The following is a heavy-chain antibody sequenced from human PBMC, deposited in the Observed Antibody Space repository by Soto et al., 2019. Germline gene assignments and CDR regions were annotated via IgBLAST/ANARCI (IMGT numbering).Heavy chain of an antibody. CDR3: ARGVGSGLSDC. J-gene: IGHJ4*02. CDR1: GYTFTSYA. Sequence: QVQLVQSGAEVKKPGASVKVSCKASGYTFTSYAMHWVRQAPGQRLEWMGWINAGNGNTKYSQKFQGRVTITRDTSARTAYRELSSLRSEDTAVYYCARGVGSGLSDCWGQGTLVTVSS. V-gene: IGHV1-3*01. CDR2: INAGNGNT. D-gene: IGHD1-26*01.